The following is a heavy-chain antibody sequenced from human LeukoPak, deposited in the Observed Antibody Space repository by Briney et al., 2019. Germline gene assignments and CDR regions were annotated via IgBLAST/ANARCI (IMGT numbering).Heavy chain of an antibody. D-gene: IGHD6-13*01. V-gene: IGHV4-59*08. CDR2: IYYSGST. CDR3: ARHGGAAAGTGGY. J-gene: IGHJ4*02. Sequence: SETLSLTCTVSGGSISSYYWSWIRQPPGKGLEWIGYIYYSGSTNYNPSLKSRVTISVDTSKNQFSLKLSSVTAADTAVYYCARHGGAAAGTGGYWGQGTLVTVSS. CDR1: GGSISSYY.